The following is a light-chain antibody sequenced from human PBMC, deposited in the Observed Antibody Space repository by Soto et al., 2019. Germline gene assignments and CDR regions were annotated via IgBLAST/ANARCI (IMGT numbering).Light chain of an antibody. V-gene: IGKV3-20*01. CDR3: QQYGSSPIP. J-gene: IGKJ5*01. CDR2: GAS. CDR1: QSVSSSY. Sequence: EIAFTPSPGSLTLSPGPRATLSCAASQSVSSSYLAWYQQNPGQAPRLLIYGASGRATGIPNRFSGSGSGTDFPLTISRLEPEDFAVYYCQQYGSSPIPFGQGRRRE.